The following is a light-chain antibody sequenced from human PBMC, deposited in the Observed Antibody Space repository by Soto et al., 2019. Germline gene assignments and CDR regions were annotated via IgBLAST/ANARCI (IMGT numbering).Light chain of an antibody. CDR1: SSNIGSNY. J-gene: IGLJ7*01. Sequence: QSVLTQPPSASGTPGQRVTISCSGSSSNIGSNYVYWYQQLPGTAPKVLIYRNNQRPSGVPDRFSGSKSGTSASLAISGLRSEDEADYYCAAWDDSLGGAVFGGGTQLTVL. CDR3: AAWDDSLGGAV. V-gene: IGLV1-47*01. CDR2: RNN.